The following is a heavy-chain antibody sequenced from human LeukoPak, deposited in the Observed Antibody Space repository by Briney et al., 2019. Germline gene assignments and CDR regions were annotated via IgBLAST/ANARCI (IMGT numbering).Heavy chain of an antibody. V-gene: IGHV3-74*01. J-gene: IGHJ4*02. D-gene: IGHD3-22*01. CDR3: ARESKDSSGYSFFDY. CDR1: GFTFSRYW. CDR2: INPDESGT. Sequence: PGGSRRLSCAASGFTFSRYWMHWVRQVPGKGLVWVSRINPDESGTTSAASAKGRFTISRDNAKNTLFLQMNSLRAEDTAVYYCARESKDSSGYSFFDYWGQGTLVTVSS.